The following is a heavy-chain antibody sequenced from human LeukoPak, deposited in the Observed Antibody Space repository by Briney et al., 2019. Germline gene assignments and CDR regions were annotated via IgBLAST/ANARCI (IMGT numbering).Heavy chain of an antibody. J-gene: IGHJ5*02. CDR3: ARLVPPGWFDP. CDR1: GDSISSSSYY. CDR2: IHYGGST. Sequence: KPSETLSLTCTVSGDSISSSSYYWGWIRQPPGKGLEWIGSIHYGGSTYYNPSLKSRVTISVDTSKNQFSLKLTSVTAADTAVYYCARLVPPGWFDPWGQGTLVTVSS. V-gene: IGHV4-39*01.